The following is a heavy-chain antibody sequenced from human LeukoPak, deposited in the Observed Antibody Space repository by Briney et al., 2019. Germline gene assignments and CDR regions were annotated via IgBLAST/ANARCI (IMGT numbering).Heavy chain of an antibody. CDR3: AKDLGVVVPAAMFDY. J-gene: IGHJ4*02. CDR1: GFTFSDYY. CDR2: ISGSGGST. Sequence: GGSLRLSCAASGFTFSDYYMSWIRQAPGEGLEWVSAISGSGGSTYYADSVKGRFTISRDNSKNTLYLQMNSLRAEDTAVYYCAKDLGVVVPAAMFDYWGQGTLVTVSS. V-gene: IGHV3-23*01. D-gene: IGHD2-2*01.